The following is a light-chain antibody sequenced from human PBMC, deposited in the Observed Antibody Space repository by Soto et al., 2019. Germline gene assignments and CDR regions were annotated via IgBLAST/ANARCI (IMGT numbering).Light chain of an antibody. V-gene: IGKV1-39*01. CDR1: QSISSY. J-gene: IGKJ1*01. Sequence: DVQMTQSPSSLSASVGDRVTITCRASQSISSYLNWYQQKPGKAPKLLIYTASTLQSGVPSRFSGSGSGTDSTLTISSLQPEDFATYYCQQTSSSYVTFGQGTKV. CDR3: QQTSSSYVT. CDR2: TAS.